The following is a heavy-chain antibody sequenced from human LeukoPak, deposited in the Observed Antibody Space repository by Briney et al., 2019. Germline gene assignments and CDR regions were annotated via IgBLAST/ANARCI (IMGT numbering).Heavy chain of an antibody. CDR1: GYTLTELS. CDR3: ATDYRSYDYVWGSYSY. CDR2: FDPEDGET. J-gene: IGHJ4*02. D-gene: IGHD3-16*01. V-gene: IGHV1-24*01. Sequence: EASVKVSCKVSGYTLTELSMHWVRQAPGKGLEWMGGFDPEDGETIYAQKFQGRVTMTEDTSTGTAYMELSSLRSEDTAVYYCATDYRSYDYVWGSYSYWGQGTLVTVSS.